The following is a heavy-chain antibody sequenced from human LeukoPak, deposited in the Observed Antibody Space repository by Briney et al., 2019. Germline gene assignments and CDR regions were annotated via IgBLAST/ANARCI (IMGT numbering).Heavy chain of an antibody. CDR1: GYTFTSYH. CDR3: ARVETGPVGQQLAYFDY. Sequence: GASVKDSCKASGYTFTSYHIHWVRQAPGQGLEWMGRINPSFNPGVDVTTYAQKFQGRVTMTRDTSTSTVYMELSSLRSEDTAVYYCARVETGPVGQQLAYFDYWGQRTLVTVSS. CDR2: INPSFNPGVDVT. V-gene: IGHV1-46*01. J-gene: IGHJ4*02. D-gene: IGHD6-13*01.